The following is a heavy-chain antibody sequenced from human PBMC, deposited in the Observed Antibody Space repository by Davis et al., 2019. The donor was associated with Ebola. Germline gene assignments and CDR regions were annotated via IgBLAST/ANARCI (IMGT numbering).Heavy chain of an antibody. V-gene: IGHV3-23*01. CDR2: ISGSGDIT. J-gene: IGHJ6*02. Sequence: GESLKISCAASGFTFSTYAMTWVRQAPGKGLEWVSVISGSGDITYYADSVKGRFTIRRDNSKNTVYLEMSSLRVEDTAVYYCAKRRRMYCSANSCGGLDVWGQGTTVTVSS. CDR1: GFTFSTYA. CDR3: AKRRRMYCSANSCGGLDV. D-gene: IGHD2-2*01.